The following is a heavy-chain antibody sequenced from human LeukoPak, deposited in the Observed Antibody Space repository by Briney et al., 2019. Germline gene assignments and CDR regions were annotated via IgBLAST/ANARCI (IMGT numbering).Heavy chain of an antibody. CDR3: AKDGNIVVVPAAPNWFDP. CDR1: GFTFSSYA. J-gene: IGHJ5*02. Sequence: GGSLRLSCAASGFTFSSYAMSGVRQAPGKGLDGVSAISGSGGSTYYADSVKGRFTISRDNSKNTLYLQMNSLRAEDTAVYYCAKDGNIVVVPAAPNWFDPWGQGTLVTVSS. V-gene: IGHV3-23*01. CDR2: ISGSGGST. D-gene: IGHD2-2*01.